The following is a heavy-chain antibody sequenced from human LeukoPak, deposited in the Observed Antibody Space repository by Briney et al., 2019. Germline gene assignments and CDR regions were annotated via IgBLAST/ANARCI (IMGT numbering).Heavy chain of an antibody. CDR3: ARGVLYGSGSYFDY. CDR2: INQDGREK. CDR1: GFALSNYW. D-gene: IGHD3-10*01. Sequence: GGSLRLSCAASGFALSNYWMSWVRQAPGKGLEWVANINQDGREKYFVDSVKGRFTISRDNAKNSLYLQMNSLRAEDTAVYYCARGVLYGSGSYFDYWGQGTLVTVSS. J-gene: IGHJ4*02. V-gene: IGHV3-7*01.